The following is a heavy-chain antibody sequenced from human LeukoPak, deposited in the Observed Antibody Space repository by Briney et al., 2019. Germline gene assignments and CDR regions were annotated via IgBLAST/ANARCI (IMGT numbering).Heavy chain of an antibody. Sequence: SVKVSCKASGYTFTGYYMHWVRQAPGQGLEWMGWINPNSGGTNYAQKFQGRVTMTRDTSISTAYMELSGLISDDTAVYYCAKDRAEYYDILTGVSRWFDPWGQGTLVTVSS. V-gene: IGHV1-2*02. D-gene: IGHD3-9*01. J-gene: IGHJ5*02. CDR3: AKDRAEYYDILTGVSRWFDP. CDR2: INPNSGGT. CDR1: GYTFTGYY.